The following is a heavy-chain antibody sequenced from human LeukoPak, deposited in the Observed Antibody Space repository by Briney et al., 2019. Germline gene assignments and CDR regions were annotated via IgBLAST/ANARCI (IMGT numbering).Heavy chain of an antibody. J-gene: IGHJ4*02. V-gene: IGHV3-23*01. CDR1: GFTFNDYA. CDR2: ITGSGDGT. D-gene: IGHD1-26*01. CDR3: ARERGRGRDSPWFDY. Sequence: PGGSLRLSCAASGFTFNDYAMSWVRQAPGKGLEWVSIITGSGDGTKYADSVQGRFTISRDNSKNTLDLQMTGLRAEDTAVYYCARERGRGRDSPWFDYWGQGTLVTVSS.